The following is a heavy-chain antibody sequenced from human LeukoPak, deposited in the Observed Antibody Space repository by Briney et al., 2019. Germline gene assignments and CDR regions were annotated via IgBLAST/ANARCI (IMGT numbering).Heavy chain of an antibody. D-gene: IGHD2-15*01. CDR3: ARERPRAATFEY. CDR1: GYTFTGYY. J-gene: IGHJ4*02. Sequence: ASVKVSCKASGYTFTGYYTHWVRHAPGQGLEWMGWINPNSGGTNYAQKFQGRVTMTRDTSISTAYMELSRLRSGDTAVYYCARERPRAATFEYWGEGNLVTVSS. CDR2: INPNSGGT. V-gene: IGHV1-2*02.